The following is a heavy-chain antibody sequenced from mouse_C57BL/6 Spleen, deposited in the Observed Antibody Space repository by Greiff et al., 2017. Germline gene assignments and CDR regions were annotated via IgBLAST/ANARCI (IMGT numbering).Heavy chain of an antibody. CDR2: IDPSDSET. D-gene: IGHD1-1*01. CDR1: GYTFTSYW. Sequence: QVQLQQPGAELVRPGSSVKLSCKASGYTFTSYWMHWVKQRPIQGLEWIGNIDPSDSETHYNQKFKDKATLTVDKSSSTAYMQLSSLTSEDSAVYYCARGSSYGYYAMDYWGQGTSVTVSS. J-gene: IGHJ4*01. CDR3: ARGSSYGYYAMDY. V-gene: IGHV1-52*01.